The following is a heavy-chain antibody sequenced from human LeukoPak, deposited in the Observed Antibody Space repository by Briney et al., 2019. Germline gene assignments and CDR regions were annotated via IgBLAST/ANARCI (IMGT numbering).Heavy chain of an antibody. V-gene: IGHV4-59*01. CDR2: IYYSGST. CDR3: AGGKNFWRGYYTENGWFDP. J-gene: IGHJ5*02. D-gene: IGHD3-3*01. CDR1: GGSISSYY. Sequence: SETLSLTCTVSGGSISSYYWSWIRQPPGKGLEWIWYIYYSGSTNYNPSLKSRVTISVETSKNQFSLKLSSVTAADTAVYYCAGGKNFWRGYYTENGWFDPWGQGTLVTVSS.